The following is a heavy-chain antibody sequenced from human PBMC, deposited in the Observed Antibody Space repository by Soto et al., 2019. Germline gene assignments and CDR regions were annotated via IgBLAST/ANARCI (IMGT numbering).Heavy chain of an antibody. CDR2: ISKSGSTI. J-gene: IGHJ4*02. CDR1: GFTFSTYE. Sequence: EVQLVESGGGLVQPGGSLRLSCAASGFTFSTYEMHWVRQAPGKGLEWVSYISKSGSTIYYADSVKGRFSISRDSAKNSLFLQMNSLRAEDTAVYYCAREGYYYFDYWGQGTLVTVSS. V-gene: IGHV3-48*03. D-gene: IGHD1-1*01. CDR3: AREGYYYFDY.